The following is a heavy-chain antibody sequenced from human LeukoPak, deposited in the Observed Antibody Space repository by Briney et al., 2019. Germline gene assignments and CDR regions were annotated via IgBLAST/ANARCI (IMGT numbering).Heavy chain of an antibody. CDR1: GYTFTSYW. CDR3: ARRGYYGSGSSLEDY. J-gene: IGHJ4*02. V-gene: IGHV5-51*01. CDR2: VYPGDSDT. D-gene: IGHD3-10*01. Sequence: GESLKISCKGSGYTFTSYWIAWVRQMPGKGLEWMAIVYPGDSDTRYSPSFQGQVTISADKSISTAYLQWSSLRASDTAMYYCARRGYYGSGSSLEDYWGQGTLVTVSS.